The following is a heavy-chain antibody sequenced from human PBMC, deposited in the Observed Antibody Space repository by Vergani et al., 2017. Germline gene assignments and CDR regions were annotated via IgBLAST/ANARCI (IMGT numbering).Heavy chain of an antibody. V-gene: IGHV4-61*02. J-gene: IGHJ3*01. D-gene: IGHD1-1*01. CDR3: ARDNKQLRPRAFLL. Sequence: QVQLQESCPGLVKPSQTLSLTCTVPGAPINNDFYYWHWIRQPAGKGLEWIGRMYLSGITDYNSPLQSRVSMSVDTSKNQFSLTLTSVTAADTAVYYCARDNKQLRPRAFLLWGQGTMVSVSS. CDR2: MYLSGIT. CDR1: GAPINNDFYY.